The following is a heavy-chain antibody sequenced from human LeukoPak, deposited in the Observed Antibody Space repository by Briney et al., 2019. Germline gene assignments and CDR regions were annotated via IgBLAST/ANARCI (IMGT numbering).Heavy chain of an antibody. Sequence: GRSLRLSCAASGFTFSRYSMNWVRQAPGKGLEWVSSISSSSSYIYYADSVKGRITISRDNAKNSLYLQMNSLRAEDTAVYYCARDPTASGHWGQGTLVTVSS. CDR1: GFTFSRYS. CDR2: ISSSSSYI. V-gene: IGHV3-21*01. CDR3: ARDPTASGH. J-gene: IGHJ4*02. D-gene: IGHD6-19*01.